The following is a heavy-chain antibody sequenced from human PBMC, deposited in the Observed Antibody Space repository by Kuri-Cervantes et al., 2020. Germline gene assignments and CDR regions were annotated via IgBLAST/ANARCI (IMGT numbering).Heavy chain of an antibody. Sequence: ESLKISCTVSGGSISSYYWSWIRQPPGKGLEWIGYIYYSGSTNYNPSLKSRVTISVDTSKNQFSLKLSSVTAADTAVYYCARLGAGYGSGSYDYWGQGTLVTDSS. J-gene: IGHJ4*02. V-gene: IGHV4-59*13. CDR1: GGSISSYY. CDR2: IYYSGST. D-gene: IGHD3-10*01. CDR3: ARLGAGYGSGSYDY.